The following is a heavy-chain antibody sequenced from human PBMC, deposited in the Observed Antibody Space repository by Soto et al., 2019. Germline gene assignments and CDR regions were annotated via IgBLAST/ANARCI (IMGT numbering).Heavy chain of an antibody. CDR3: AKYSSGWYDYYYGMDV. D-gene: IGHD6-19*01. V-gene: IGHV1-69*02. Sequence: QVQLVQSGAEVKKPGSSVKVSCKASGGTFSSYTISWVRQAPGQGLEWMGRIIPILGIANYAQKFQGRVTSTADKSTSTAYMELSSLRSEDTAVYYCAKYSSGWYDYYYGMDVWGQGTTVTVSS. CDR1: GGTFSSYT. CDR2: IIPILGIA. J-gene: IGHJ6*02.